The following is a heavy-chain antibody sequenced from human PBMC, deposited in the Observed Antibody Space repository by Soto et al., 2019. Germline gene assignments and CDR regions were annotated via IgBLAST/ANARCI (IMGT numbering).Heavy chain of an antibody. J-gene: IGHJ4*02. CDR2: INHSEST. CDR3: ARGRYCSGGSCYSRGAIDY. V-gene: IGHV4-34*01. CDR1: GGSFSGYY. D-gene: IGHD2-15*01. Sequence: SDTLSLTCAVYGGSFSGYYWSWIRQPPGKVLEWIGEINHSESTNYNPSHKSRDTISVDTAKNQISLKMSSVTAADTVVYYCARGRYCSGGSCYSRGAIDYWGQGTRVTVS.